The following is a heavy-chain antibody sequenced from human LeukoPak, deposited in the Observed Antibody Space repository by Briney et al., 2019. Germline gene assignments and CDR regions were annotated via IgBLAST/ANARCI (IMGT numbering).Heavy chain of an antibody. CDR3: ARGGLVGSGYYFDY. D-gene: IGHD3-22*01. J-gene: IGHJ4*02. CDR2: MNPNSGNT. CDR1: GYTFTSYD. Sequence: ASVKVSCKASGYTFTSYDINWVRQATGQGLEWMGWMNPNSGNTGYAQKFQGRVTMTRDTSTSTVYMELSSLRSEDTAVYYCARGGLVGSGYYFDYWGQGTLVTVSS. V-gene: IGHV1-8*01.